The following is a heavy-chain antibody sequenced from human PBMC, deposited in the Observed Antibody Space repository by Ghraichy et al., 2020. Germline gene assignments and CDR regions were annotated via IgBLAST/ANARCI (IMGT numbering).Heavy chain of an antibody. D-gene: IGHD6-19*01. J-gene: IGHJ2*01. Sequence: SLRLSCAASGFTFSSYAMHWVRQAPGKGLEWVAVISYDGSNKYYADSVKGRFTISRDNSKNTLYLQMNSLRAEDTAVYYCARSYSSGWYADFFWYFDLWGRGTLVTVSS. CDR2: ISYDGSNK. V-gene: IGHV3-30*04. CDR3: ARSYSSGWYADFFWYFDL. CDR1: GFTFSSYA.